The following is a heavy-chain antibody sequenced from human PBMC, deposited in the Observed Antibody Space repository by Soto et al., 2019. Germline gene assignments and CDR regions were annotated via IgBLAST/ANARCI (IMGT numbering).Heavy chain of an antibody. CDR1: GGSINNYY. CDR2: IYDSGST. Sequence: SETLSLTCTVSGGSINNYYWSRLRQPPGKGLEWIGYIYDSGSTNYNPSLKSRVTMSVDTSKNQFSLNLSSVTAADTAVYYCAREHGFSYGLNYFDPWGQGTLVTVSS. CDR3: AREHGFSYGLNYFDP. D-gene: IGHD5-18*01. J-gene: IGHJ5*02. V-gene: IGHV4-59*01.